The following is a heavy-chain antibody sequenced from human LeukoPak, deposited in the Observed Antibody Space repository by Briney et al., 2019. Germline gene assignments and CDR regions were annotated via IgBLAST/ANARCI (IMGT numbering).Heavy chain of an antibody. D-gene: IGHD3-3*01. V-gene: IGHV4-34*01. Sequence: SETLSLTCAVYGGSFSGYYWSWIRQPPGKGLEWIGEINHSGSTNCNPSLKSRVTISVDTSKNQFSLKLSSVTAADTAVYYCATTYYDFWSGYSNWFDPWGQGTLVTVSS. CDR2: INHSGST. CDR1: GGSFSGYY. CDR3: ATTYYDFWSGYSNWFDP. J-gene: IGHJ5*02.